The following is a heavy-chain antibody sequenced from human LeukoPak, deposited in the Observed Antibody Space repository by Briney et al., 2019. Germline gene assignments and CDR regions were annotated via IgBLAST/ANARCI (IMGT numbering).Heavy chain of an antibody. J-gene: IGHJ3*02. D-gene: IGHD1-26*01. CDR3: ARDTYLGGATAALDI. CDR2: ISSSSSTM. V-gene: IGHV3-48*02. Sequence: GGSLRLSCAASGFTFSSYSTSWVRQAPGKGLEWVSYISSSSSTMYYGDSMKGRFAISRDNAKNSLYLQMNSLRDEDTAVYYCARDTYLGGATAALDIWGQGTMVIVSS. CDR1: GFTFSSYS.